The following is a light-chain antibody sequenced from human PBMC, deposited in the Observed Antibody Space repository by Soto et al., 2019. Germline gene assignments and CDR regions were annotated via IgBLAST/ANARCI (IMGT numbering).Light chain of an antibody. Sequence: EIVLTQSPGTLSLSPGERATLSCRASQSISSSYLAGYQQKPGQAPSLLIYAASSRATGITDRFSGSGSGTDFTLTISRLEPEDFAVYYCQQYGSSSYTFGQGTQLEIK. CDR2: AAS. CDR1: QSISSSY. V-gene: IGKV3-20*01. J-gene: IGKJ2*01. CDR3: QQYGSSSYT.